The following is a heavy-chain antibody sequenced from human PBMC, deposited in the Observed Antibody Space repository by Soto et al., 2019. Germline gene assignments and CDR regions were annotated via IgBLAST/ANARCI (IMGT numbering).Heavy chain of an antibody. CDR1: GGPFSSYA. Sequence: GASVKVSFKASGGPFSSYAMSLVRQAPGQGLEWMGGIIPIFGTANYAQKFQGRVTITADESTSTAYMELSSLRSEDTAVYYCARGLTGTLAGWGQGTLVTVSS. D-gene: IGHD1-7*01. J-gene: IGHJ4*02. CDR2: IIPIFGTA. CDR3: ARGLTGTLAG. V-gene: IGHV1-69*13.